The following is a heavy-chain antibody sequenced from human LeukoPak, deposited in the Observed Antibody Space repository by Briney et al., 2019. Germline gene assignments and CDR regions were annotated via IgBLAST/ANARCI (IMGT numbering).Heavy chain of an antibody. Sequence: PGGTLRLSCAASGFTFSSYGMSWVRQAPGRELEWVSAITASGGSTYYADSVKGRFTISRDNSKNTLYLQMNSLRAEDTAVYYCARMAGAGYYFYMDVWGKGTTVTVSS. CDR2: ITASGGST. J-gene: IGHJ6*03. CDR3: ARMAGAGYYFYMDV. D-gene: IGHD1-26*01. V-gene: IGHV3-23*01. CDR1: GFTFSSYG.